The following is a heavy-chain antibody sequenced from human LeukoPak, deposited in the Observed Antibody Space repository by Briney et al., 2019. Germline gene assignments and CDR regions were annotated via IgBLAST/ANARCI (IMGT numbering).Heavy chain of an antibody. J-gene: IGHJ4*02. CDR3: ARLNSGTYLDY. D-gene: IGHD1-26*01. CDR2: IDWDDDK. Sequence: SGPALVKPTQTLTLTCTFSGFSLSTSGMRVSWIRQPPGKALEWLARIDWDDDKFYSTSLKTRLTISNDTSKNQVVLTMTNMDPVDTATYYCARLNSGTYLDYWGQGTLVTVSS. CDR1: GFSLSTSGMR. V-gene: IGHV2-70*04.